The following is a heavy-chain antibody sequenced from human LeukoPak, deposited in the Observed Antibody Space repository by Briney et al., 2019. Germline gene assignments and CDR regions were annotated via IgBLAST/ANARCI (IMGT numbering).Heavy chain of an antibody. V-gene: IGHV3-23*01. CDR3: ARERHRGSSGWYYFDY. D-gene: IGHD6-19*01. Sequence: PGGSLRLSCAASGFTFSSYAMSWVRQAPGKGLEWVSAISGSGGSTYYADSVKGRFTISRDNSKNTLYLQMNSLRAEDTAVYYCARERHRGSSGWYYFDYWGQGTLVTVSS. CDR1: GFTFSSYA. CDR2: ISGSGGST. J-gene: IGHJ4*02.